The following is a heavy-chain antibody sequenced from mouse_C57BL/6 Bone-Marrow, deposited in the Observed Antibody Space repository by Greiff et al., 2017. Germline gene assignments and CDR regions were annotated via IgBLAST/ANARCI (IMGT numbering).Heavy chain of an antibody. V-gene: IGHV14-3*01. J-gene: IGHJ4*01. D-gene: IGHD1-1*01. Sequence: EVKLQESVAELVRPGASVKLSCTASGFNIKNTYMHWVKQRPEQGLEWIGRIDPANGNTKYAPKFQGKATITADTSSNTAYLQLSSLTSEDTAIYYCARHYGSSYDAMDYWGQGTSVTVSS. CDR1: GFNIKNTY. CDR3: ARHYGSSYDAMDY. CDR2: IDPANGNT.